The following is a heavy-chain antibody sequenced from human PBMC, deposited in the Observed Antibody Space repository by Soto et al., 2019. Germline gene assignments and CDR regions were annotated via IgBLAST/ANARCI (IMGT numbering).Heavy chain of an antibody. CDR1: GFALSASS. CDR2: ISSSGATI. D-gene: IGHD2-8*01. J-gene: IGHJ4*02. V-gene: IGHV3-48*02. CDR3: ARDLSDYAKYYFDY. Sequence: GGSLRLSCAASGFALSASSMNWVRQAPGKGLEWVSYISSSGATIYYADSVKGRFSISRDKAQNSVYLQMNSLRDEDTAVYYCARDLSDYAKYYFDYWGQGTPVTV.